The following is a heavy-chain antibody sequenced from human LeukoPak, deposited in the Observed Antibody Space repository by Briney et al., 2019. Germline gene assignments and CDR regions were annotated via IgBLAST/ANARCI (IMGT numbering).Heavy chain of an antibody. V-gene: IGHV4-34*01. D-gene: IGHD2-2*01. CDR1: GGSFSGYY. Sequence: SETLSLTCAVYGGSFSGYYWSWIRQSPGKGLEWIGEINHSGSTNYNPSLKSRVTISVDTSKNQFSLKLSSVTAADTAVYYCARWYHTIFNWFDPWGQGTLVTVSS. J-gene: IGHJ5*02. CDR3: ARWYHTIFNWFDP. CDR2: INHSGST.